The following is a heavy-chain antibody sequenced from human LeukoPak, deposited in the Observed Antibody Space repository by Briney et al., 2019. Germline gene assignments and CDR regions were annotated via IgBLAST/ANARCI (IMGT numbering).Heavy chain of an antibody. V-gene: IGHV4-59*01. CDR1: GGSISSYY. CDR3: ARVLRFLEWLSGDNWFDP. J-gene: IGHJ5*02. CDR2: IYYSGST. D-gene: IGHD3-3*01. Sequence: SETLSLTCTVSGGSISSYYWSRIRQPPGKGLEWIGYIYYSGSTNYNPSLKSRVTISVDTSKNQFSLKLSSVTAADTAVYYCARVLRFLEWLSGDNWFDPWGQGTLVTVSS.